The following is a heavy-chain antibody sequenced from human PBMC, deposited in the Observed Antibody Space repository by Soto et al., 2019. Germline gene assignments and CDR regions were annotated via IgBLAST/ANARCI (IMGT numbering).Heavy chain of an antibody. CDR2: INAGNGNT. Sequence: GASVKVSCKACGYTFTSYAMHWVRQAPGQRLEWMGWINAGNGNTKYSQKFQGRVTITRDTSASTAYMELSSLRSEDTAVYYCARATAMVGFDYWGQGTLVTVSS. V-gene: IGHV1-3*01. CDR1: GYTFTSYA. J-gene: IGHJ4*02. CDR3: ARATAMVGFDY. D-gene: IGHD5-18*01.